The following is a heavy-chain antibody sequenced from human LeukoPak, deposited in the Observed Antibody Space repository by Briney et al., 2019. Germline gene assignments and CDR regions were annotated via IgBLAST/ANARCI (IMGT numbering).Heavy chain of an antibody. D-gene: IGHD3-10*01. CDR1: GYSFYTYC. Sequence: GESPKISCRGSGYSFYTYCIGWGRQRPGKGVEGMGIINPAASDVRYSPSFEGQVTISAVRSISTAYLQWSRLMSSDAAIYYCGRQLARGGWWLDFWGQGTLVTVSS. CDR2: INPAASDV. CDR3: GRQLARGGWWLDF. J-gene: IGHJ5*01. V-gene: IGHV5-51*01.